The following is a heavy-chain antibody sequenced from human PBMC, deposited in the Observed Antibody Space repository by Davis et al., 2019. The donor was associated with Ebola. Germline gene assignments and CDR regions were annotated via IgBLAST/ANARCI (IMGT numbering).Heavy chain of an antibody. CDR2: IYYSGST. J-gene: IGHJ4*02. V-gene: IGHV4-59*11. Sequence: PSETLSLTCTVSGGSISSHYWSWIRQPPGKGLEWIGYIYYSGSTNYNPSLKSRVTISVDTSKNQFSLKLSSVTAADTAVYYCASSWNYYNPYYFDYWGQGTLVTVSS. CDR1: GGSISSHY. CDR3: ASSWNYYNPYYFDY. D-gene: IGHD1-7*01.